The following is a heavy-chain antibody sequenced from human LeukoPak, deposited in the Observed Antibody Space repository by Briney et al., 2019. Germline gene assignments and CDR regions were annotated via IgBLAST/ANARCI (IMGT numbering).Heavy chain of an antibody. V-gene: IGHV3-7*01. J-gene: IGHJ4*02. D-gene: IGHD3-9*01. CDR1: GFSFSNYW. Sequence: GGSLRLSCAASGFSFSNYWMSWVRQAPGKGLEWVGHAKQDGSETYYVDSVKGRFTVSRDNAKNSLYLQMNSLRAEDTAVYYCARGLYYDILTGYYLSNDYWGQGTLVTVSS. CDR3: ARGLYYDILTGYYLSNDY. CDR2: AKQDGSET.